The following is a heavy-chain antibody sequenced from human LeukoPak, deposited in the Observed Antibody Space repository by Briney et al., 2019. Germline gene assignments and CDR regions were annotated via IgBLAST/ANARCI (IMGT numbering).Heavy chain of an antibody. CDR2: INPNSGGT. D-gene: IGHD6-13*01. Sequence: ASVKVSCKASGYTFTGYYMHWVRQAPGQGLEWMGWINPNSGGTYYAQKFQGRVTMTRDTSISTAYMELSRLRSDDTAVYYCARNGDSSSWYWDYFDYWGQGTLVTVSS. CDR1: GYTFTGYY. V-gene: IGHV1-2*02. J-gene: IGHJ4*02. CDR3: ARNGDSSSWYWDYFDY.